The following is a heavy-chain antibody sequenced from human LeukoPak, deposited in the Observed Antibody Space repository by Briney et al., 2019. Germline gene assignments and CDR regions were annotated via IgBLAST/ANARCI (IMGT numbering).Heavy chain of an antibody. Sequence: ASVKVSCKASGYTFTSYGISWVRQAPGQGLERMGWISAYNSNTNYAQKLQGRVTMTTDTSTSTAYMELRSLRSDDTAVYYCARAAAGPYYYYGMDVWGQGTTVTVSS. CDR1: GYTFTSYG. J-gene: IGHJ6*02. CDR2: ISAYNSNT. CDR3: ARAAAGPYYYYGMDV. V-gene: IGHV1-18*01. D-gene: IGHD6-13*01.